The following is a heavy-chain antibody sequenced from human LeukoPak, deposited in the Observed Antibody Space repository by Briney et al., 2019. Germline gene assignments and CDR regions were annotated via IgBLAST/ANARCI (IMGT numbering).Heavy chain of an antibody. Sequence: SEILSLTCTVSGGSISSYYWSWIRQPPGKGLEWIGYIYYSGSTNYNPSLKSRVTISVDTSKNQFSLKLSSVTAADTAVYYCARVGLAAAGTDWFDPWGQGTLATVSS. J-gene: IGHJ5*02. CDR2: IYYSGST. D-gene: IGHD6-13*01. CDR3: ARVGLAAAGTDWFDP. V-gene: IGHV4-59*01. CDR1: GGSISSYY.